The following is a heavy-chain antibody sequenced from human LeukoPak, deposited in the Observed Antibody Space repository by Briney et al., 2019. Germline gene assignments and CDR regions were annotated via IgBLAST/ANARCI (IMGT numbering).Heavy chain of an antibody. CDR3: ASSTPLTYYDFWSGLSGGYYYGMDV. D-gene: IGHD3-3*01. V-gene: IGHV4-34*01. Sequence: PSETLSLTCAVYGGSFSGYYWSWIRQPPGKGLEWIGEINHSGSTNYNPSLKSRVTIPVDTSKNQFSLKLSSVTAADTAVYYCASSTPLTYYDFWSGLSGGYYYGMDVWGQGTTVTVSS. J-gene: IGHJ6*02. CDR2: INHSGST. CDR1: GGSFSGYY.